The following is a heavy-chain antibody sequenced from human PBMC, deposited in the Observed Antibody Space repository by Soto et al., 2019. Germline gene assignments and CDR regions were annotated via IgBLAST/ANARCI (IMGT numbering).Heavy chain of an antibody. Sequence: SETLSLTCAVYGGSFTGYYWSWIRQPPGKGLEWIGEINHSGNTKYSPSLKSRVTMSVDTSKNHFSLKLISVTTADTAVYFCAREGNLGRWIQPLDSWGQGTLVTVSS. D-gene: IGHD2-2*03. CDR1: GGSFTGYY. V-gene: IGHV4-34*01. CDR2: INHSGNT. J-gene: IGHJ4*02. CDR3: AREGNLGRWIQPLDS.